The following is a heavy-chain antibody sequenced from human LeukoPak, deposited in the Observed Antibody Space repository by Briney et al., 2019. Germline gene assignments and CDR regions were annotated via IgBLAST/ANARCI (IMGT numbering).Heavy chain of an antibody. CDR1: GGSFSGYY. Sequence: SETLSLTCAVYGGSFSGYYWSWIRQPPGKGLEWIGEINHSGSTNNNPSLKSRVTISEDTSENQFSLKLSSVTAADTAVYYCARAPYYYGMDVWGKGTTVTVSS. J-gene: IGHJ6*04. CDR3: ARAPYYYGMDV. V-gene: IGHV4-34*01. CDR2: INHSGST.